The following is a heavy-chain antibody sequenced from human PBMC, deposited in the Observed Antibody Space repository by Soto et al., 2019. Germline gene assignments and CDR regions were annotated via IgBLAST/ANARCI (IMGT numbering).Heavy chain of an antibody. CDR2: ISGSGGST. CDR3: AKDYPYSPSSKEDAFDI. V-gene: IGHV3-23*01. J-gene: IGHJ3*02. D-gene: IGHD2-2*01. CDR1: GFTFSSYA. Sequence: SLRLSCAASGFTFSSYAMSWVRQAPGKGLEWVSAISGSGGSTYHADSVKGRFTISRDNSKNTLFLQMNSLRAEDTAVYYCAKDYPYSPSSKEDAFDIWGQGTMVTVSS.